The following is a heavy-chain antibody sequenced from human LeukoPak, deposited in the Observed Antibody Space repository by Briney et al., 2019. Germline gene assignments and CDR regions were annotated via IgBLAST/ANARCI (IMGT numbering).Heavy chain of an antibody. V-gene: IGHV3-23*01. CDR3: AKDSSQGGDYFDY. J-gene: IGHJ4*02. Sequence: GGSLRLSCAAPAFTFSSYAMTWVRQAPGKGLEWVSAINGSGVITYYADSVKGRFTISRDNSKNTLYLQMNSLRAEDTAIYYCAKDSSQGGDYFDYWGQGTLVTVSS. CDR1: AFTFSSYA. CDR2: INGSGVIT. D-gene: IGHD3-16*01.